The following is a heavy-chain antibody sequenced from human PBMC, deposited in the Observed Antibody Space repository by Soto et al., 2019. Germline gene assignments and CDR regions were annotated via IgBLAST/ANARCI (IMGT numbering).Heavy chain of an antibody. CDR1: GYSFTSYW. D-gene: IGHD6-19*01. CDR3: ARRQVAVAGTGWFDP. J-gene: IGHJ5*02. Sequence: PGESLRISWKGSGYSFTSYWIGWVRQMPGKGLEWMGIIYPGDSDTRYSPSLQGQVTISVDKSISTAYLQWSSLKASDTAMYYCARRQVAVAGTGWFDPWGQGTLVTVSS. V-gene: IGHV5-51*01. CDR2: IYPGDSDT.